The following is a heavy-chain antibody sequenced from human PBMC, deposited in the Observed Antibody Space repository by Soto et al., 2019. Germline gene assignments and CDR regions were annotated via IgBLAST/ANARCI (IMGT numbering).Heavy chain of an antibody. CDR3: EKETWANPDS. Sequence: LVASGGALVKPGGSLRLSCAASGFIFRDWFMSLIRQAPGKGLEWISYISKDSGRATSYPDSVKGRFTIFRDNAKNSLFLQMNNLTVEDTAVYYCEKETWANPDSWGQGTRVTVSS. V-gene: IGHV3-11*01. J-gene: IGHJ4*02. D-gene: IGHD5-12*01. CDR2: ISKDSGRAT. CDR1: GFIFRDWF.